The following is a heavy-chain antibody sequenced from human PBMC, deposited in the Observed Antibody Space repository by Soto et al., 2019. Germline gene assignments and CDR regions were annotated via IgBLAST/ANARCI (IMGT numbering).Heavy chain of an antibody. J-gene: IGHJ4*02. CDR3: AKGLQTTVTNIDY. CDR2: ISWNSGSI. Sequence: EVQLVESGGGLVQPGRSLRLSCAASGFTFDDYAMHWVRQAPGKGLEWVSGISWNSGSIGYADSVKGRFTISRDNAKNSLYLQMNSLRDEDTALYYCAKGLQTTVTNIDYWGQGTLVTVSS. D-gene: IGHD4-17*01. CDR1: GFTFDDYA. V-gene: IGHV3-9*01.